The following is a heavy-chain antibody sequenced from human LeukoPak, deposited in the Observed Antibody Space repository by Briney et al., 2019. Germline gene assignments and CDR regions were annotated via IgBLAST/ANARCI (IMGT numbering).Heavy chain of an antibody. Sequence: PGGSLRLSCAASGFTFSSYGMSWVRQAPGKGLEWVAVISYDGSNKYYADSVKGRFTISRDNSKNTLYLQMNSLRAEDTAVYYCAKGRGQNSSSWYFYHYYYMDVWGKGTTVTVSS. J-gene: IGHJ6*03. CDR3: AKGRGQNSSSWYFYHYYYMDV. V-gene: IGHV3-30*18. CDR1: GFTFSSYG. D-gene: IGHD6-13*01. CDR2: ISYDGSNK.